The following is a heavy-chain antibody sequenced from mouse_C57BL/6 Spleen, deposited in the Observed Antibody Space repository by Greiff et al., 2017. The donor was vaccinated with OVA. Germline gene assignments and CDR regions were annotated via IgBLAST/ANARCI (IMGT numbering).Heavy chain of an antibody. CDR2: INYDGSST. V-gene: IGHV5-16*01. CDR1: GFTFSDYY. CDR3: ARESDYDYYAMDY. D-gene: IGHD1-1*01. Sequence: DVMLVESAGGLVQPGSSMKLSCTASGFTFSDYYMAWVRQVPEKGLEWVANINYDGSSTYYLDSLKSRFIISRDNAKNILYLQMSSLKSEDTATYYCARESDYDYYAMDYWGQGTSVTVSS. J-gene: IGHJ4*01.